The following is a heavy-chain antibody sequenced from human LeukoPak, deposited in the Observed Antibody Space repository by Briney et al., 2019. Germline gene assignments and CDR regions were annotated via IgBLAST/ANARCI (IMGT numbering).Heavy chain of an antibody. Sequence: SETLSLTCAVYGGSFSGHYWSWIRQPPGKGLEWIGEINHSGSTNYNPSLKSRVTISVDTSKNQFSLKLSSVTAADTAVYYCARGDGYSYGYYFDYWGQGTLVTVSS. CDR1: GGSFSGHY. CDR3: ARGDGYSYGYYFDY. D-gene: IGHD5-18*01. CDR2: INHSGST. V-gene: IGHV4-34*01. J-gene: IGHJ4*02.